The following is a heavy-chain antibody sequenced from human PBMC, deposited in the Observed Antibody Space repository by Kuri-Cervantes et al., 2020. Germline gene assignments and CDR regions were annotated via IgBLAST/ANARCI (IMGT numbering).Heavy chain of an antibody. J-gene: IGHJ4*02. Sequence: GGSLRLSCAASGFTFSTFAMHWVRQAPGQGLEWMGIINPSGGSTSYAQKFQGRVTMTRDTSTSTVYMELSSLRSEDTAVYYCARAPEGDHDYVWGSPLYYYWGQGTLVTVSS. CDR3: ARAPEGDHDYVWGSPLYYY. CDR2: INPSGGST. V-gene: IGHV1-46*01. D-gene: IGHD3-16*01. CDR1: GFTFSTFA.